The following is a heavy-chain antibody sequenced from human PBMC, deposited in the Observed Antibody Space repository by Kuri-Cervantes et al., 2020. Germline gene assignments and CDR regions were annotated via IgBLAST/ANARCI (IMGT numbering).Heavy chain of an antibody. CDR3: ARDRGGYPPSRYGMDV. CDR1: GFTFSSYS. D-gene: IGHD5-24*01. V-gene: IGHV3-48*02. Sequence: GGSLRLSCAASGFTFSSYSMNWVRQAPGKGLEWVSYISSSSSTIYYADSVKGRFTISRDNAKNSLYPQMNSLRDGDTAVYYCARDRGGYPPSRYGMDVWGQGTTVTVSS. CDR2: ISSSSSTI. J-gene: IGHJ6*02.